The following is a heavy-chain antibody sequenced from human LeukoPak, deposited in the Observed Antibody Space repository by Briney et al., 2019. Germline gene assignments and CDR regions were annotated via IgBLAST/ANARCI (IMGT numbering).Heavy chain of an antibody. CDR3: ARDVQGSGSYSDAFDI. D-gene: IGHD3-10*01. CDR2: TSTRGTT. J-gene: IGHJ3*02. CDR1: GGSISSGNHY. Sequence: PSETLSLTCSVSGGSISSGNHYWSWIRQAAGKGLERIGRTSTRGTTTYNPSLMGRVTIAIDKSKNHFFFNLTSVTAADTAVYYCARDVQGSGSYSDAFDIWGQGTMVTVSS. V-gene: IGHV4-61*02.